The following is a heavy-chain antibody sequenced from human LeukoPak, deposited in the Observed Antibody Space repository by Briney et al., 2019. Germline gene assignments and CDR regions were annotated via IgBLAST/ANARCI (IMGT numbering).Heavy chain of an antibody. CDR3: TSRKNGPLYSSYAFDI. V-gene: IGHV3-23*01. D-gene: IGHD6-19*01. J-gene: IGHJ3*02. CDR2: ISGSGGST. Sequence: GGSLRLSCAASGFTFSSYAMSWVRQAPGKGLEWVSAISGSGGSTYYADSVKGRFTISRDNSKNTLYLQMNSLRAEDTAVYYCTSRKNGPLYSSYAFDIWGQGTMVTVSS. CDR1: GFTFSSYA.